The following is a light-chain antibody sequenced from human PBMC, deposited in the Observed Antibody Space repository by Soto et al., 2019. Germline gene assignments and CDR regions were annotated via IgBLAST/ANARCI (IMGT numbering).Light chain of an antibody. CDR1: SDYNNYE. V-gene: IGLV9-49*01. CDR3: GADHGSGSNFVV. CDR2: VGTGGIVG. Sequence: QLVLTQPPSASASLGASVTLTCTLSSDYNNYEVDWYQRRPGKGPRFVMRVGTGGIVGSKGDGIHDRFSVLGSGLNRFLTIKNIQEEDESDYHCGADHGSGSNFVVFGGGTKVTVL. J-gene: IGLJ3*02.